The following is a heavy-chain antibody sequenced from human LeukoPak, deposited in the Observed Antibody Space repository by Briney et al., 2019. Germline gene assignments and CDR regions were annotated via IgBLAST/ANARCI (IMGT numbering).Heavy chain of an antibody. Sequence: PGGSLRLSCAASGFTFSSYGMHWVRQAPGKGLEWVAVIWYDGSNKYYADSVKGRFTISRDNSKNTLYLQMNSLRAEDTAVYYCARGGGSYGGGAFDIWGQGTMVTVSS. J-gene: IGHJ3*02. CDR3: ARGGGSYGGGAFDI. D-gene: IGHD1-26*01. V-gene: IGHV3-33*01. CDR2: IWYDGSNK. CDR1: GFTFSSYG.